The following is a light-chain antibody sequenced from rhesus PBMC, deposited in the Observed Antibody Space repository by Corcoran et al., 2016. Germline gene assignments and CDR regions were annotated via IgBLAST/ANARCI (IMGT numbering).Light chain of an antibody. CDR3: QHYYSTPYS. V-gene: IGKV1-25*01. CDR1: QGITND. J-gene: IGKJ2*01. CDR2: EAS. Sequence: DIQMTQSPSSLSASVGDRVTITCRASQGITNDVAWYQQKPGETPKLLINEASSLQSGSPSRVSGNGSGTDVTLTISSLQPEDFATYYCQHYYSTPYSFGPVTKVEIK.